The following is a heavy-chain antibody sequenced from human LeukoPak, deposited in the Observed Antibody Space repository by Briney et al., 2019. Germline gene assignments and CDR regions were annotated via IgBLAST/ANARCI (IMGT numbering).Heavy chain of an antibody. J-gene: IGHJ4*02. CDR3: ATNYFDSSGPNY. CDR2: ISYSGSSK. V-gene: IGHV3-11*01. D-gene: IGHD3-22*01. Sequence: GGSLRLSCAASGFTFSEYYMTWIRQAPGKGLELVSYISYSGSSKYYADSVKGRFTISRDNVKNSLYLQMTSLRTEDTAVFYCATNYFDSSGPNYWGLGTLVTVSS. CDR1: GFTFSEYY.